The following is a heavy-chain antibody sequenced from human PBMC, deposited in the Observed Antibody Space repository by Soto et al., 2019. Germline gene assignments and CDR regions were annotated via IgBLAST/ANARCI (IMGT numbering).Heavy chain of an antibody. J-gene: IGHJ4*02. Sequence: GGSLRLSCAASGFTFSSYSMNWVRQAPGKGLEWVSSISSSSSYIYYADSVKGRFTISRDNAKNSLYLQMNSLRAEDTAVYYCARLDYDFWSGYYPFDYWGQGTLVTVSS. CDR2: ISSSSSYI. CDR1: GFTFSSYS. V-gene: IGHV3-21*01. D-gene: IGHD3-3*01. CDR3: ARLDYDFWSGYYPFDY.